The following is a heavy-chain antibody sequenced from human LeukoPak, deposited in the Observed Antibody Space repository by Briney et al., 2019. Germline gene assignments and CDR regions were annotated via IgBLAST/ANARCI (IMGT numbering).Heavy chain of an antibody. CDR3: ARQVIKIVVVPAAGYYYMDV. D-gene: IGHD2-2*01. CDR2: INHSGST. CDR1: GGSFSGYY. V-gene: IGHV4-34*01. Sequence: SETLSLTCAVYGGSFSGYYWSWIRQPPGKGLEWIGEINHSGSTNYNPSLKSRVTISVDTSKNQFSLKLSSVTAADTAVYYCARQVIKIVVVPAAGYYYMDVWGKGTTVTVSS. J-gene: IGHJ6*03.